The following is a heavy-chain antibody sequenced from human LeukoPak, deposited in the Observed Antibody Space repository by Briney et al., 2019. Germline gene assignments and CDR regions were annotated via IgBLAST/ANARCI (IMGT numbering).Heavy chain of an antibody. CDR2: ISSSGSTI. D-gene: IGHD1-26*01. CDR3: ARLDWWELLPTH. V-gene: IGHV3-11*01. CDR1: GFTFSDYY. Sequence: GGSLRLSCAASGFTFSDYYMSWIRQAPGKGLEWVSYISSSGSTIYYADSVKGRFTISRDNAKNPLYLQMNSLRAEDTAVYYCARLDWWELLPTHWGQGTLVTVSS. J-gene: IGHJ4*02.